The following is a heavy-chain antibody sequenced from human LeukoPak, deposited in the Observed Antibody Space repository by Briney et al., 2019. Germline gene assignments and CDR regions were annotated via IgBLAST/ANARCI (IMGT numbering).Heavy chain of an antibody. CDR1: GASISSYY. CDR3: ARESSSGSYYSPFDY. Sequence: SETLSLTCTVSGASISSYYWSWIRQPAGKGLEWIGRIYVSGSTTYNPSLESRVTISLDTSKNQFSLKLSSVTAADTAVYYCARESSSGSYYSPFDYWGQGTLVTVSS. V-gene: IGHV4-4*07. J-gene: IGHJ4*02. CDR2: IYVSGST. D-gene: IGHD1-26*01.